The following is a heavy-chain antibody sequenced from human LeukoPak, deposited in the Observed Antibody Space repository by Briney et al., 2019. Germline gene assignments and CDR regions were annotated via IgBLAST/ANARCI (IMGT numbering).Heavy chain of an antibody. Sequence: GGSLRLSCAASGFTFSTYAMSWVRQAPGKGLEWVSSISSSSSYIYYADSVKGRFTISRDNAKNSLYLQMNSLRAEDTAVYYCARRVVPAAMSDYWGQGTLVTVSS. J-gene: IGHJ4*02. D-gene: IGHD2-2*01. CDR1: GFTFSTYA. CDR2: ISSSSSYI. CDR3: ARRVVPAAMSDY. V-gene: IGHV3-21*01.